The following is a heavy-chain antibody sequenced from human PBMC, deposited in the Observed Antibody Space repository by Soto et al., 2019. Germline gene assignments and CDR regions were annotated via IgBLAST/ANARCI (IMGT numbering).Heavy chain of an antibody. CDR3: AMLNSGSYSYHGMDV. Sequence: EVQLLESRGYLVQPGWSLRRSCAASGFTFSSYAMNWVRQAPGKGLEWVSAISGSGCNTFYADSVKGRFTISRDTSKNPLFLQRHSLRAEDTAIYYCAMLNSGSYSYHGMDVWGQGTTVTVSS. J-gene: IGHJ6*02. CDR1: GFTFSSYA. CDR2: ISGSGCNT. D-gene: IGHD1-26*01. V-gene: IGHV3-23*01.